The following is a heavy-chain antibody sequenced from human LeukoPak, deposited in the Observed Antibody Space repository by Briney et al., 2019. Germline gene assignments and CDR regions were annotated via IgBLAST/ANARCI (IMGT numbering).Heavy chain of an antibody. D-gene: IGHD3-10*01. V-gene: IGHV4-39*01. CDR3: ASEYGTITMVRRVINY. CDR1: GGSISSSSYY. Sequence: PSETLSLTCTVSGGSISSSSYYWGWIRQPPGKGLEWIGSIYYSGSTHYNPSLKSRVTISVDTSKNQFSLKLSSVTAADTAVYYCASEYGTITMVRRVINYWGQGTLVTVSS. J-gene: IGHJ4*02. CDR2: IYYSGST.